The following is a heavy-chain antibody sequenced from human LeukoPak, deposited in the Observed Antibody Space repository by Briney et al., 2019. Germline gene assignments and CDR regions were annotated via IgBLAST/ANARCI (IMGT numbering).Heavy chain of an antibody. CDR3: ARDDPVVGATGY. CDR1: GYTFTSYD. CDR2: MNPNSGNT. V-gene: IGHV1-8*01. J-gene: IGHJ4*02. D-gene: IGHD1-26*01. Sequence: ASVKVSCKASGYTFTSYDINWVRQATGQGLEWMGWMNPNSGNTGYAQKFQGRVTMTRNTPISTAYMELSSLRSEDTAVYYCARDDPVVGATGYWGQGTLVTVSS.